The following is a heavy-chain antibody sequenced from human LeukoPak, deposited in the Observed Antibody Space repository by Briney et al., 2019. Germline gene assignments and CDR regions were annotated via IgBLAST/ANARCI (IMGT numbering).Heavy chain of an antibody. Sequence: GASVKVSCKAPGYTFTSYGISWVRQAPGQGLEWMGWISAYNGNTNHAQKLQGRVTMTTDTSTSTAYMELRSLRSDDTAVYYCARDCSGGSCYLYFDYWGQGTLVTVSS. V-gene: IGHV1-18*01. CDR2: ISAYNGNT. CDR3: ARDCSGGSCYLYFDY. CDR1: GYTFTSYG. J-gene: IGHJ4*02. D-gene: IGHD2-15*01.